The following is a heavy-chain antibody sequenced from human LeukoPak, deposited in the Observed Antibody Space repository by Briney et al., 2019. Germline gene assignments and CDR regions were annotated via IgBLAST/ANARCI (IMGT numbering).Heavy chain of an antibody. Sequence: PGGTLRLSCAASGFTFSSYGMSWVRQPPGKGLEWIGEINHSGSTNYNPSLKSRVTISVDTSKNQFSLKLSSVTAADTAVYYCARRGTARRLDYWGQGTLVTVSS. D-gene: IGHD5-18*01. V-gene: IGHV4-34*01. CDR2: INHSGST. CDR3: ARRGTARRLDY. CDR1: GFTFSSYG. J-gene: IGHJ4*02.